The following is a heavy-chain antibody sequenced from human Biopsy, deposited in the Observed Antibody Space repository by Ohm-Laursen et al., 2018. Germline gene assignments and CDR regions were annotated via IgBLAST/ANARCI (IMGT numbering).Heavy chain of an antibody. CDR2: IYYSGST. V-gene: IGHV4-59*07. Sequence: SDTLSLTCPVSGGSISSDYWSWIRQTPGKGLEWIGYIYYSGSTNYNPSLKSRVTISVDTSKNQFSLRLNSVTAADTAVYYCARATNSTGWPYYYFYGMDVWGQGTTGTVSS. CDR1: GGSISSDY. J-gene: IGHJ6*02. CDR3: ARATNSTGWPYYYFYGMDV. D-gene: IGHD2/OR15-2a*01.